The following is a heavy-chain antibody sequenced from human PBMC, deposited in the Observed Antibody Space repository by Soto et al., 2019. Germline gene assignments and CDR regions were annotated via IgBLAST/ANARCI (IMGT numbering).Heavy chain of an antibody. V-gene: IGHV4-4*02. D-gene: IGHD3-9*01. CDR1: SDW. CDR3: ARVGHYDILTGYYLRWFDP. Sequence: SDWWRMIRKTPGKGLEWIGEIYHSGSTNYNPSLKSRVTISVDKSKNQFSLKLSSVTAADTAVYYCARVGHYDILTGYYLRWFDPWGQGTLVTVSS. CDR2: IYHSGST. J-gene: IGHJ5*02.